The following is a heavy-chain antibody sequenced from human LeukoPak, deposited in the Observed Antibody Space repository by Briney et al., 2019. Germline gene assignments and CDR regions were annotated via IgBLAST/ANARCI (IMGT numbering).Heavy chain of an antibody. V-gene: IGHV3-48*01. J-gene: IGHJ4*02. Sequence: GGSLRLSCATSGFTFSSYSINWVRQAPGKGLEWLSYISINNTIYYADSVRGRFTISKDNAKNSLYLQMNSLRAEDTAVYCCARDLHCGGDCYPLTYWGQGTLVTVSS. D-gene: IGHD2-21*01. CDR3: ARDLHCGGDCYPLTY. CDR1: GFTFSSYS. CDR2: ISINNTI.